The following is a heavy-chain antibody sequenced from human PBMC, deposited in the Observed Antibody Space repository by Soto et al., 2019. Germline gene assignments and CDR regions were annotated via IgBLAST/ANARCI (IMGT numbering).Heavy chain of an antibody. CDR3: AREGDTYYYDSSGYSDAFDI. CDR2: IYHSGST. V-gene: IGHV4-4*02. Sequence: PSETLSLTCTVSGGSISSSNWWSWVRQPPGKGLEWIGEIYHSGSTNYNPSLKSRVTISVDKSKNQFSLKLSSVTAADTAVYYCAREGDTYYYDSSGYSDAFDIWGQGTMVTVSS. J-gene: IGHJ3*02. D-gene: IGHD3-22*01. CDR1: GGSISSSNW.